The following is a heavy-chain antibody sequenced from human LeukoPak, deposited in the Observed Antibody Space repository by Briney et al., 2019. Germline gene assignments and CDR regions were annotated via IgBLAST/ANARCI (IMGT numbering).Heavy chain of an antibody. V-gene: IGHV3-66*01. J-gene: IGHJ4*02. Sequence: GGSLRLSCAASGFTVSSNYMSWVRQAPGKGLEWVSVIYSGGSTYYADSVKGRFTISRDNSKNTLYLQMNSLRTEDTAVYYCAKDWVYMIRGVHYWGQGTLVTVSS. CDR2: IYSGGST. CDR3: AKDWVYMIRGVHY. D-gene: IGHD3-10*01. CDR1: GFTVSSNY.